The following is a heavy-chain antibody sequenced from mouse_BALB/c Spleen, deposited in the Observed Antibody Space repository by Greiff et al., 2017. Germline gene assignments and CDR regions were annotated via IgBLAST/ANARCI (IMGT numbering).Heavy chain of an antibody. J-gene: IGHJ4*01. Sequence: QVQLKESGPGLVAPSQSLSITCTVSGFSLTSYGVHWVRQPPGKGLEWLGVIWAGGSTNYNSALMSRLSISKDNSKSQVFLKMNSLQTDDTAMYYCAREKYGNYGYAMDYWGQGTSVTVSS. CDR2: IWAGGST. CDR3: AREKYGNYGYAMDY. CDR1: GFSLTSYG. V-gene: IGHV2-9*02. D-gene: IGHD2-10*02.